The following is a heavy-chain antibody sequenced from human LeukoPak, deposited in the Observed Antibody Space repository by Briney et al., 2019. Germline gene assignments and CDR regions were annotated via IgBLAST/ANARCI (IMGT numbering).Heavy chain of an antibody. CDR3: ARHYHCSGGSCYYMWFDP. J-gene: IGHJ5*02. D-gene: IGHD2-15*01. V-gene: IGHV4-39*01. Sequence: PSETLSLTCTVSGDSISSSSYYWGWIRQPPGKGLEWIGSIYYSGSTYYNPSLKSRVTISVDTSKNQFSVKLSSVTAADTAVYYCARHYHCSGGSCYYMWFDPWGQGTLVTVSS. CDR1: GDSISSSSYY. CDR2: IYYSGST.